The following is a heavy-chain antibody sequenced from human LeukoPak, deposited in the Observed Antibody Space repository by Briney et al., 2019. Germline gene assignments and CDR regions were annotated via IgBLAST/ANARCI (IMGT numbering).Heavy chain of an antibody. CDR1: GYTFTGYY. D-gene: IGHD6-6*01. Sequence: ASVKVSCKASGYTFTGYYMHWVRQAPGQGLEWMGWINPNSGGTNYAQKFQGRVTMTRDTSISTAYMELSRLRSDDTAVYYCATRPNVEYSSSWARVDYWGQGTLVTVSS. CDR3: ATRPNVEYSSSWARVDY. CDR2: INPNSGGT. J-gene: IGHJ4*02. V-gene: IGHV1-2*02.